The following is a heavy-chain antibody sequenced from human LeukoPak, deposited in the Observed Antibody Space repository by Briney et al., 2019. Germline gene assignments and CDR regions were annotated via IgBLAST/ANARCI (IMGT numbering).Heavy chain of an antibody. CDR3: ARRYAGGWTDY. CDR2: MNTENGNT. CDR1: GYTFSSND. D-gene: IGHD6-19*01. V-gene: IGHV1-8*01. Sequence: GASVKVSCKASGYTFSSNDINWVRQATGQGLEWMGWMNTENGNTGYAERFQGRVTLTRNTSINTAYMELSSLGSEDTAAYYCARRYAGGWTDYWGQGTLVTVSS. J-gene: IGHJ4*02.